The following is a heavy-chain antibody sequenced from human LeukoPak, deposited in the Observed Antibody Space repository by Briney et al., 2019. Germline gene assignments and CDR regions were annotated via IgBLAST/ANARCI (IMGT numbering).Heavy chain of an antibody. Sequence: NPSETLPLTCTVSGGSISSYYWSWIRQPPGKGLEWIGYIYYSGSTNYNPSLKSRVTISVDTSKNQFSLKLSSVTAADTAVYYCARQAYSSSWWSTGFDPWGQGTLVTVSS. CDR2: IYYSGST. D-gene: IGHD6-13*01. J-gene: IGHJ5*02. V-gene: IGHV4-59*08. CDR1: GGSISSYY. CDR3: ARQAYSSSWWSTGFDP.